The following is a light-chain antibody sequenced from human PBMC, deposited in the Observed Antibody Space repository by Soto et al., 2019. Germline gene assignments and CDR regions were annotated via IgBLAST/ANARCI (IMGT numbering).Light chain of an antibody. Sequence: DIVMTQSPDSLAVSLGERATINCKSSQSVLYSSNNKNYLAWYRQKPGQPPKLLIYWASTRESGVSDRFSGSGSGTDFTLTISSLQAEDVALYYCQQYYRPPYTFGQGTKLEIK. CDR1: QSVLYSSNNKNY. CDR2: WAS. V-gene: IGKV4-1*01. CDR3: QQYYRPPYT. J-gene: IGKJ2*01.